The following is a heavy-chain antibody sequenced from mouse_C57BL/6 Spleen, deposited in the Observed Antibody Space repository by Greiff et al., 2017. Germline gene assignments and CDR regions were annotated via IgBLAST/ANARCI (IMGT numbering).Heavy chain of an antibody. CDR3: ASTAQATRGAMDY. CDR1: GYAFSSYW. D-gene: IGHD3-2*02. CDR2: IYPGDGDT. Sequence: VQLQESGAELVKPGASVKISCKASGYAFSSYWMNWVKQRPGKGLEWIGQIYPGDGDTNYNGKFKGKATLTADKSSSTAYMQLSSLTSEDSAVYFCASTAQATRGAMDYWGQGTSVTVSS. J-gene: IGHJ4*01. V-gene: IGHV1-80*01.